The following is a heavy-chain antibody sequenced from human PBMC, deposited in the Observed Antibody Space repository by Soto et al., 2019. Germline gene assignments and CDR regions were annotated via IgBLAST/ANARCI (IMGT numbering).Heavy chain of an antibody. J-gene: IGHJ3*02. CDR3: ARDPPVGATTGNAFDI. CDR1: GFTFSSYS. CDR2: ISSSSSTI. V-gene: IGHV3-48*02. D-gene: IGHD1-26*01. Sequence: HPGGSLRLSCAASGFTFSSYSMNWVRQAPGKGLEWVSYISSSSSTIYYADSVKGRFTISRDNAKNSLYLQMNSLRDEDTAVYYCARDPPVGATTGNAFDIWGQGXMVTV.